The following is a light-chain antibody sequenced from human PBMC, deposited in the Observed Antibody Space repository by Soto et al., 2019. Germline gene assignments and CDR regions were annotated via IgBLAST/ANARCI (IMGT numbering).Light chain of an antibody. J-gene: IGKJ3*01. CDR3: QQYHSYSIT. Sequence: DIQMTQSPSTLSASVGDRVTITCRASQSVSNWLAWYQVKPGEAPKLLIHDASTLESGVPSRFSGSGSGTEFILTISSLQPDDFATYYCQQYHSYSITFGPGTKLHLK. V-gene: IGKV1-5*01. CDR2: DAS. CDR1: QSVSNW.